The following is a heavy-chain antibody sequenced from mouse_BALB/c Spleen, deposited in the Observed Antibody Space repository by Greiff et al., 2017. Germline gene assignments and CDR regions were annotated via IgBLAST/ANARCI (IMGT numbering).Heavy chain of an antibody. CDR1: GFTFTDYY. CDR2: IRNKANGYTT. CDR3: ARDISSYGYFDV. D-gene: IGHD1-1*01. Sequence: EVKLMESGGGLVQPGGSLRLSCATSGFTFTDYYMSWVRQPPGKALEWLGFIRNKANGYTTEYSASVKGRFTISRDNSQSILYLQMNTLRAEDSATYYCARDISSYGYFDVWGAGTTVTVSS. V-gene: IGHV7-3*02. J-gene: IGHJ1*01.